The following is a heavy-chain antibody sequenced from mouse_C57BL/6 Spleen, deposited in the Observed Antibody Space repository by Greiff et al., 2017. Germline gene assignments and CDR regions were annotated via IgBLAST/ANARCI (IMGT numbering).Heavy chain of an antibody. V-gene: IGHV5-9*04. CDR3: ARACSSPMYFDY. Sequence: EVKLVESGGGLVKPGGSLKLSCAASGFTFSSYTMSWVRQTPEKRLEWVATISGGGGNTYYPDSVKGRFTISRDNAKNTLYMQLSSLRSEDTAMYYYARACSSPMYFDYWGQGTTLTVSS. J-gene: IGHJ2*01. CDR2: ISGGGGNT. D-gene: IGHD1-1*01. CDR1: GFTFSSYT.